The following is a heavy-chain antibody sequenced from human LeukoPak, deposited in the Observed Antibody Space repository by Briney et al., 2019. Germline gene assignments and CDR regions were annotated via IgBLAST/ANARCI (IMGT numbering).Heavy chain of an antibody. CDR3: AKEEVYSSSWNRLDY. CDR2: ISGSGGST. D-gene: IGHD6-13*01. J-gene: IGHJ4*02. Sequence: PGGSLRLSCAASGFTLSSYAMSWVRQAPGKGLEWVSAISGSGGSTYYADSVKGRFTISRDNSKNTLYLQMNSLRAEDTAVYYCAKEEVYSSSWNRLDYWGQGTLVTVSS. V-gene: IGHV3-23*01. CDR1: GFTLSSYA.